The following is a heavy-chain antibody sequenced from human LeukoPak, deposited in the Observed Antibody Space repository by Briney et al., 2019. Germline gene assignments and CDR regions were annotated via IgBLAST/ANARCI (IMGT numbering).Heavy chain of an antibody. J-gene: IGHJ4*02. Sequence: PSETPSLTCTVSGASFSSSTYYWGWIRQPPGKGLEWIGSIYYGGGTYYNPSLKSRVTMSVDTSKKQFSLKLSSVTAADTAVYYCARHAGGIAAAGTRPFDYWGQGTLVTVSS. CDR3: ARHAGGIAAAGTRPFDY. CDR2: IYYGGGT. D-gene: IGHD6-13*01. V-gene: IGHV4-39*01. CDR1: GASFSSSTYY.